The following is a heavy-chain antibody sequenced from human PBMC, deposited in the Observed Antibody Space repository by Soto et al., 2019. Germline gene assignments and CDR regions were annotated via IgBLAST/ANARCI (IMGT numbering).Heavy chain of an antibody. J-gene: IGHJ4*02. CDR1: GGTFSSYA. V-gene: IGHV1-69*13. CDR3: LRARRAGYNIPFLDY. CDR2: IIPIFGTA. Sequence: SVKVSCKASGGTFSSYAISWVRQAPGQGLEWMGGIIPIFGTANYAQKFQGRVTITADESTSTAYMELSSLRSEDTAVYSSLRARRAGYNIPFLDYRGKGSMVTVSS. D-gene: IGHD5-12*01.